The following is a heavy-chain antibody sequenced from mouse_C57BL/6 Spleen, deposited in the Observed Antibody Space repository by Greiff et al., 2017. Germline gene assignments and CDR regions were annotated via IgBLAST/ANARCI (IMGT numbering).Heavy chain of an antibody. CDR3: AIPPITTVVGRGDYFDY. Sequence: QVHVKQSGAELVKPGASVKVSCKASGYTFTSYWMHWVKQRPGQGLEWIGRIHPSDSDTNYNQKFKGKATLTVDKSSSTAYMQLSSLTSEDSAVYYCAIPPITTVVGRGDYFDYWGQGTTLTVSS. J-gene: IGHJ2*01. CDR1: GYTFTSYW. CDR2: IHPSDSDT. V-gene: IGHV1-74*01. D-gene: IGHD1-1*01.